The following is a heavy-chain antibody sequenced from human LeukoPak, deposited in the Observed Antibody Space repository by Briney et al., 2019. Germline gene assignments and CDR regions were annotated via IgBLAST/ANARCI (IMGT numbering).Heavy chain of an antibody. V-gene: IGHV3-74*01. Sequence: GGSLRLSCAASVFTFSSYWMHWVRQAPGKGLGWVSRINGDGSSTTYADSVKGRFTISRDTANNTLYLQMNSLRAEGTAVYFCAREHWNDGLNWFDPWGQGTLVTVSS. D-gene: IGHD1-1*01. CDR3: AREHWNDGLNWFDP. CDR1: VFTFSSYW. CDR2: INGDGSST. J-gene: IGHJ5*02.